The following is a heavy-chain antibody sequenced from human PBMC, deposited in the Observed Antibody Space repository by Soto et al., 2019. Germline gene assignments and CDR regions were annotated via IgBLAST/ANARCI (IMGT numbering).Heavy chain of an antibody. CDR1: VGPSSISS. Sequence: QVQLQESGPGLVKPSETLPFPCTALVGPSSISSWGWIRQPPGRGLEWIGYIYYRGSTNYNPSPKSRVTISVDTSKNQFSLKLSSVTAADTAVYYCARRYGYSFDYWGQGTLVTVSS. D-gene: IGHD1-1*01. J-gene: IGHJ4*02. CDR2: IYYRGST. CDR3: ARRYGYSFDY. V-gene: IGHV4-59*08.